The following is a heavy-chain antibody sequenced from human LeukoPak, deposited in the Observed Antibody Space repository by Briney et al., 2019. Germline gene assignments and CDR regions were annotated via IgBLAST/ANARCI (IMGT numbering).Heavy chain of an antibody. J-gene: IGHJ4*02. D-gene: IGHD6-19*01. Sequence: SVKVSCKASGGTFSSYAISWVRQAPGQGLEWMGRIIPIFGIANYAQKFQGRVTITADKSTSTAYMELSSLRSEDTAVYYCAGLDSSGWYYFDYWGQGTLVTVSS. CDR1: GGTFSSYA. V-gene: IGHV1-69*04. CDR3: AGLDSSGWYYFDY. CDR2: IIPIFGIA.